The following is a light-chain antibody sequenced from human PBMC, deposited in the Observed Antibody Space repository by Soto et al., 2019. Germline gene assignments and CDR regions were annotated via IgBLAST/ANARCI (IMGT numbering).Light chain of an antibody. CDR2: EVS. CDR1: SGDVGGYNY. V-gene: IGLV2-8*01. CDR3: SSYAGSNNLV. Sequence: QSALTQPPSASGSPGQSVTISCAGTSGDVGGYNYVSWFQQHPGKAPKLMIYEVSERPSGVPDRFSGSKSGNMASLTISGLQAEDEADYYCSSYAGSNNLVFGGGTKLTVL. J-gene: IGLJ2*01.